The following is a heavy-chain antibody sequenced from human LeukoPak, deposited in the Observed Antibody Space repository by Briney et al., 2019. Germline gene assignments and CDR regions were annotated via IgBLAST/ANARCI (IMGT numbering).Heavy chain of an antibody. Sequence: GGSLRLSCAASGFTFSSYSMNWVRQAPGKGLEWVSSISSSSSYIYYADSVKGRFTISRDNAKSSLYLQMNSLRAEDTAVYYCARGRLRGDAFDIWGQRTMVTVSS. V-gene: IGHV3-21*01. CDR1: GFTFSSYS. D-gene: IGHD4-17*01. J-gene: IGHJ3*02. CDR3: ARGRLRGDAFDI. CDR2: ISSSSSYI.